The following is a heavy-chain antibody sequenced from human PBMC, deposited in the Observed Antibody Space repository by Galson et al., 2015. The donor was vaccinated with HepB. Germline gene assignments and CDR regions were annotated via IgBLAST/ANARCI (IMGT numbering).Heavy chain of an antibody. V-gene: IGHV3-30-3*01. D-gene: IGHD1/OR15-1a*01. CDR3: ARDGLEERVGYYYYYYMDV. CDR2: ISYDGSNK. Sequence: SLRLSCAASGFTFRSYAMHWVRQAPGKGLEWVAVISYDGSNKYYADSVKGRFTISRDNSKNTLYLQMNSLRAEDTAVYYCARDGLEERVGYYYYYYMDVWGKGTTVTVSS. CDR1: GFTFRSYA. J-gene: IGHJ6*03.